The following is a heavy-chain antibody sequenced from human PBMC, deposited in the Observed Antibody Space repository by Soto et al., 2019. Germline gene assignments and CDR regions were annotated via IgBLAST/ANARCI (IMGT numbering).Heavy chain of an antibody. CDR1: GASFSHFY. CDR3: AVSYYAVLTGHFAFGF. CDR2: SYDSWST. D-gene: IGHD3-9*01. V-gene: IGHV4-59*01. Sequence: QVQLQESGPRLVKPSETLSLTCTVSGASFSHFYWSWIRQAPGTGLERIGYSYDSWSTNYNPSVKSRVPMSVDTSKAQCSLDLGSVTAAATAVYFCAVSYYAVLTGHFAFGFWGHGTMVTVSS. J-gene: IGHJ3*01.